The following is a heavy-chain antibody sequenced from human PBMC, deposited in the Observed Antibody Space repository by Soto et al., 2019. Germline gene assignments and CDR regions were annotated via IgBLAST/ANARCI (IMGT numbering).Heavy chain of an antibody. J-gene: IGHJ4*02. D-gene: IGHD2-2*01. Sequence: PGRSLRLSCAASGFTFSRYVMSWVRQAPGKGLEWVSGISGSAGSTYYAESVKGRFTISRDNSKNTLYLQMKSLRAEDTAVYYCAKVSGDQLLSTFDFWGQGTLVTVSS. CDR2: ISGSAGST. V-gene: IGHV3-23*01. CDR3: AKVSGDQLLSTFDF. CDR1: GFTFSRYV.